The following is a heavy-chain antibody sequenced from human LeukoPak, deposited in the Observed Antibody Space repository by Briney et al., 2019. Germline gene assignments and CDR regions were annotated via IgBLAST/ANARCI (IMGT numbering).Heavy chain of an antibody. Sequence: PGGSLRVSCAASGFTFSTYWMHWVRQAPGKGLEWVAVISYDGSNKYYADSVKGRFTISRDNSKNTLYLQMNSLRAEDTAVYYCATELRYFDWLSYYFDYWGQGTLVTVSS. D-gene: IGHD3-9*01. CDR1: GFTFSTYW. CDR2: ISYDGSNK. J-gene: IGHJ4*02. V-gene: IGHV3-30-3*01. CDR3: ATELRYFDWLSYYFDY.